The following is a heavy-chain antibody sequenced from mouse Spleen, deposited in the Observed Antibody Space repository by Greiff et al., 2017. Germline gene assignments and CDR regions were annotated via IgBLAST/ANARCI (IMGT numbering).Heavy chain of an antibody. CDR2: INYDGSST. V-gene: IGHV5-16*01. CDR1: GFTFSDYY. Sequence: EVMLVESEGGLVQPGSSMKLSCTASGFTFSDYYMAWVRQVPEKGLEWVANINYDGSSTYYLDSLKSRFIISRDNAKNILYLQMSSLKSEDTATYYCAREFLYYFDYWGQGTTLTVSS. J-gene: IGHJ2*01. CDR3: AREFLYYFDY.